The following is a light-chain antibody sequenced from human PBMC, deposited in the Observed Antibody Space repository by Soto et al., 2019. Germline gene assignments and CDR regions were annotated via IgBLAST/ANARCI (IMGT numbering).Light chain of an antibody. J-gene: IGKJ5*01. CDR3: QQRSNWIS. Sequence: DIVLTQSPATLSLSPGDRATLSCRASQSVDTYLAWYQHRRGQAPRLLIYDASNRATGIPARFRGSGSGTDFTLTISSLEPEDFAVYYCQQRSNWISFGQGTRLESK. V-gene: IGKV3-11*01. CDR1: QSVDTY. CDR2: DAS.